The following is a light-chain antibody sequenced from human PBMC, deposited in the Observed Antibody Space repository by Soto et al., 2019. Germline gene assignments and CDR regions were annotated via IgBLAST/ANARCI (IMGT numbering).Light chain of an antibody. CDR3: SSYAGSNNLV. J-gene: IGLJ2*01. CDR1: SDDIGGYDY. CDR2: EVS. V-gene: IGLV2-8*01. Sequence: QSVLPQTPSASGSPGQSVTISCTGSSDDIGGYDYVSWYQHHPGRTPKLIIYEVSKRPSGVPDRFSGSKSGNTASLTVSGLQADDEADYYCSSYAGSNNLVFGGGTKLTVL.